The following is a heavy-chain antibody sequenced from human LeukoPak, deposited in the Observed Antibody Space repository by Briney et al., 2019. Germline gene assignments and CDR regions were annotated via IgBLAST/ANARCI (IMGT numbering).Heavy chain of an antibody. Sequence: SETLSLACTVSGGSISSSSYYWGWIRQPPGTGLEWIGSINYSGSTYYNPSLRSRVTMSVDTSKNQCSLKLSSVTAADTAVYYCAGTMIRGVIGSYYYYMDVWGKGTTVTVS. CDR1: GGSISSSSYY. J-gene: IGHJ6*03. CDR3: AGTMIRGVIGSYYYYMDV. CDR2: INYSGST. V-gene: IGHV4-39*01. D-gene: IGHD3-10*01.